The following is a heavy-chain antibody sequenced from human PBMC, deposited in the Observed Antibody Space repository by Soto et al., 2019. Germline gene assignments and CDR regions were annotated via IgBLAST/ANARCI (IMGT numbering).Heavy chain of an antibody. V-gene: IGHV1-8*01. Sequence: QVQLVQSGAEVKKPGASVKVSCKASGYTFTSYDINWVRQATGQGLEWMGWMNPNSGNTGYAQKFQGRVTMTRNTSISTAYMELSSLRSEDTAVYFCARERSAAGTGWFDLWGQGTLVTVTS. CDR2: MNPNSGNT. J-gene: IGHJ5*02. CDR1: GYTFTSYD. D-gene: IGHD6-13*01. CDR3: ARERSAAGTGWFDL.